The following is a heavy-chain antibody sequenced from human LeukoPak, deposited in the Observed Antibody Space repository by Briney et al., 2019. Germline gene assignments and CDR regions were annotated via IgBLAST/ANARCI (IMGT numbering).Heavy chain of an antibody. CDR2: IYYTGST. D-gene: IGHD5-18*01. Sequence: PSETLSLTCTVSGDSISTSSYYWGWIRQPPGKGLEWIGSIYYTGSTYYNPSLKSRVTISVDTSKNQFSLKLSSVTAADTAVYYCARESRTAMVHFDYWGQGTLVTVSS. CDR1: GDSISTSSYY. CDR3: ARESRTAMVHFDY. J-gene: IGHJ4*02. V-gene: IGHV4-39*07.